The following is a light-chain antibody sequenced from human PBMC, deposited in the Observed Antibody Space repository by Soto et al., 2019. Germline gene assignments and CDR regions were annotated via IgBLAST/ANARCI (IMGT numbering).Light chain of an antibody. V-gene: IGKV1-39*01. Sequence: IWMTECPSLLSASTGDRVTITFLASQSISSYLNWYQQKPGRAPKIMIYAASILQSGVNTRFSGSGSGKDFTLTIRSMQPEDFANYYCKKSYSYFRKFGKGNKVDIK. CDR3: KKSYSYFRK. J-gene: IGKJ1*01. CDR2: AAS. CDR1: QSISSY.